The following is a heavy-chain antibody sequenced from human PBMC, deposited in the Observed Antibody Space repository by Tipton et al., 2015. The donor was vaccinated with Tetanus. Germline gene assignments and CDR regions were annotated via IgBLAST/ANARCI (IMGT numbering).Heavy chain of an antibody. V-gene: IGHV4-61*01. D-gene: IGHD2-2*01. CDR2: VYYSGST. J-gene: IGHJ4*02. Sequence: TLSLTCTVSGDSISSGPYSWSWIRQPPGKGLEWIGYVYYSGSTNYNPSLKSRVTISVDTSKNQFSLNLSSVTAADTAIYYCAREVPAAGHFDSWGQGTLVTVSS. CDR3: AREVPAAGHFDS. CDR1: GDSISSGPYS.